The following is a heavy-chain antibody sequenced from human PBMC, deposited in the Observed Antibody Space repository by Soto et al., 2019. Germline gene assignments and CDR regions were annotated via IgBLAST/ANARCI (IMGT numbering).Heavy chain of an antibody. V-gene: IGHV3-53*01. CDR1: GFTVSSNY. CDR3: AIRYCSGGSCYGIGPYY. D-gene: IGHD2-15*01. J-gene: IGHJ4*02. Sequence: GGSLRLSCAASGFTVSSNYMSWVRQAPGKGLEWVSVIYSGGSTYYADSVKGRFTISRDNSKNTLYLQMNSLRAEDTAVYYCAIRYCSGGSCYGIGPYYWGQGTLVTVSS. CDR2: IYSGGST.